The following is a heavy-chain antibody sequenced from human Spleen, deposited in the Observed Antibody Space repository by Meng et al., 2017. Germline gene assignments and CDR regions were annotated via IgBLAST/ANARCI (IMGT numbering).Heavy chain of an antibody. CDR3: ARGHFYYDFWSGYLDY. Sequence: SVKVSCKASGYTFTSYAISWVRQAPGQGLEWMGGIIPIFGTANYAQKFQGRVTITADESTSTAYMELSSLRSEDTAVYYCARGHFYYDFWSGYLDYWGQGTLVTVSS. CDR2: IIPIFGTA. CDR1: GYTFTSYA. V-gene: IGHV1-69*13. D-gene: IGHD3-3*01. J-gene: IGHJ4*02.